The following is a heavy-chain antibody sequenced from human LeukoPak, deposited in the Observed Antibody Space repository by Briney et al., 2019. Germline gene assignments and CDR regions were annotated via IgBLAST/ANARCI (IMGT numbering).Heavy chain of an antibody. Sequence: GGSLRLSCAASGFTFSSYGMHWVRQAPGRGLEWVAFIRYDGSNKYYADSVKGRFTISRDNSKNTLYLQMNSLRAEDTAVYYCAKDDSSSGDYFDYWGQGTLVTVPS. CDR2: IRYDGSNK. V-gene: IGHV3-30*02. J-gene: IGHJ4*02. CDR3: AKDDSSSGDYFDY. D-gene: IGHD6-19*01. CDR1: GFTFSSYG.